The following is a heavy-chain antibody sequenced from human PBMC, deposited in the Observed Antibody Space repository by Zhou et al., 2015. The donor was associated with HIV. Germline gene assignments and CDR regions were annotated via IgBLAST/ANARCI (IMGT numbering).Heavy chain of an antibody. D-gene: IGHD3-22*01. CDR3: ARSSVNHDYAFDI. CDR2: TIPVLGTT. V-gene: IGHV1-69*01. Sequence: QVQLVQSGAEVKKPGSSVKVSCKASGGSFTYHAISWVRQAPGQGLEWMGGTIPVLGTTNYAQRFQGRVNISVDQSTSTAYMELSSLTSEDAAIYFCARSSVNHDYAFDIWGQGTKVIVSS. CDR1: GGSFTYHA. J-gene: IGHJ3*02.